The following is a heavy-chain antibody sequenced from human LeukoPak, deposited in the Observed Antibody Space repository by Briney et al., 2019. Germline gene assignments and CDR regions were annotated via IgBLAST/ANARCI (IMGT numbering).Heavy chain of an antibody. CDR3: AREPRGGRYYFDL. V-gene: IGHV3-21*01. CDR2: ISSSSSYI. Sequence: GGSLRLSCAASGFTFSSYSMNWVRQAPGKGLEWVSYISSSSSYIYYADSVKGRFTISRDNAKNSLFLQMNSLRVEDTAVYYCAREPRGGRYYFDLWGRGALVTVSS. CDR1: GFTFSSYS. D-gene: IGHD3-16*01. J-gene: IGHJ2*01.